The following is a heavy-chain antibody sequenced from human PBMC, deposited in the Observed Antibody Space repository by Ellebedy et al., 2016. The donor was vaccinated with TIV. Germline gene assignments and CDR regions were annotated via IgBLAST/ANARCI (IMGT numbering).Heavy chain of an antibody. D-gene: IGHD6-19*01. CDR2: ITTSGVGT. CDR3: AKDVASATYLFDY. V-gene: IGHV3-23*01. J-gene: IGHJ4*02. CDR1: GFTFSSYA. Sequence: GESLKISCAASGFTFSSYAMSWVRQAPGKGLERVSTITTSGVGTYYADSVKGRFTISRDNSKNTLYLQMNSLRAEDTAAYYCAKDVASATYLFDYWGQGTLVTVSS.